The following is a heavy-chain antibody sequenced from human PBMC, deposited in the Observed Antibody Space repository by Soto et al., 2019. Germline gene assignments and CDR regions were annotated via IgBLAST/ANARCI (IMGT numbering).Heavy chain of an antibody. D-gene: IGHD4-17*01. CDR1: GYTFSSYT. Sequence: GASVKVSCKASGYTFSSYTISWVRQAPGQGLEWMGRIIPILGIANYAQKFQGRVTITADKSTSTAYMELSSLRSEDTAVYYCARAGDYVYYYYYGMDVWGQGTTVTVSS. CDR3: ARAGDYVYYYYYGMDV. CDR2: IIPILGIA. V-gene: IGHV1-69*02. J-gene: IGHJ6*02.